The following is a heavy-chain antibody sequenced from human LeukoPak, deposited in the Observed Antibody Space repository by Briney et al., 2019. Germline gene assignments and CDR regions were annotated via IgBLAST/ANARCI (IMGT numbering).Heavy chain of an antibody. CDR3: ARADYSNLPDY. Sequence: VASVKVSCKASGYTFTGYYMHWVRQAPGQWLEWMGWINPNSGGTNYAQKFQGRVTMTRDTSISTAYMELSRLRSDDTAMYYCARADYSNLPDYWGQGTLVTVSS. D-gene: IGHD4-11*01. J-gene: IGHJ4*02. CDR1: GYTFTGYY. V-gene: IGHV1-2*02. CDR2: INPNSGGT.